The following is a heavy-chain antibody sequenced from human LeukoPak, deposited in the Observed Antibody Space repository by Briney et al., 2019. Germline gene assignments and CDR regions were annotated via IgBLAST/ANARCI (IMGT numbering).Heavy chain of an antibody. V-gene: IGHV1-24*01. CDR1: GYTLTELS. D-gene: IGHD3-3*01. Sequence: ASVKVSCKVSGYTLTELSMHWVRQAPGKGLEWMGGFDPEDGETIYAQKFQGRVTMTEDTSTDTAYMELSSLRSEDTAVYYCATIPLITIFGVVTHDYWGQGTLVTVSS. CDR2: FDPEDGET. J-gene: IGHJ4*02. CDR3: ATIPLITIFGVVTHDY.